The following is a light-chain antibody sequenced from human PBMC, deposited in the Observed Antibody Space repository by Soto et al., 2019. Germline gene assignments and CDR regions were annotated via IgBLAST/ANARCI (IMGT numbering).Light chain of an antibody. V-gene: IGKV3-11*01. J-gene: IGKJ2*01. CDR1: QNVSSY. CDR3: QQRQT. CDR2: DAS. Sequence: EIVLTQSPATLSLSPGERATLSCRASQNVSSYLAWYQQKPGQAPRLLIYDASNRATGIPARFSGSGSGTDFTLTISSLEPEDFAVYYCQQRQTFGQGTKLEIK.